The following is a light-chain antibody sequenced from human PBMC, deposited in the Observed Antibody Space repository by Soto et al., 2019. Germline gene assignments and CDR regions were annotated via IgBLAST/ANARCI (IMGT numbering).Light chain of an antibody. CDR2: EVS. J-gene: IGLJ2*01. CDR1: SSDVGGYNY. CDR3: SSYTSSSTVV. V-gene: IGLV2-14*01. Sequence: QSALTQPASVSGSPGESITISCTGTSSDVGGYNYVSWYQQPPGKAPKLMIYEVSNRPSGVSNRFSGSKSGNTASLTISGLQAEDEADYYCSSYTSSSTVVFGGETKLTVL.